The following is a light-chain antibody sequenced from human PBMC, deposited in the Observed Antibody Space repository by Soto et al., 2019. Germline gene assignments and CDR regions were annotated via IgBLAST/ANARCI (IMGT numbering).Light chain of an antibody. CDR2: DVS. V-gene: IGLV2-14*01. CDR3: SSYTSSSTLV. Sequence: QSVLTQPASVSGSPGQSITSSCTGTSSDVGGYNYVSWYQQHPGKAPKLMIYDVSNRPSGVSNRFSGSKSGNTASLTISGLQAEDEADYYCSSYTSSSTLVFGTWHKLTVL. CDR1: SSDVGGYNY. J-gene: IGLJ1*01.